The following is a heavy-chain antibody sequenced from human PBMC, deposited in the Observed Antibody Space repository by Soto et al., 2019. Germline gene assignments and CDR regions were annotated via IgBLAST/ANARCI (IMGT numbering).Heavy chain of an antibody. D-gene: IGHD5-12*01. CDR1: GGSISSGGYY. CDR2: IYYSGST. J-gene: IGHJ4*02. CDR3: ARERFRGYRGFDY. V-gene: IGHV4-31*03. Sequence: SETLSLTCTVSGGSISSGGYYWSWIRQHPGKGLEWIGYIYYSGSTYYNPSLKSRVTISVDTSKNQFSLKLSSVTAADTAVYYCARERFRGYRGFDYWGQGTLVTVSS.